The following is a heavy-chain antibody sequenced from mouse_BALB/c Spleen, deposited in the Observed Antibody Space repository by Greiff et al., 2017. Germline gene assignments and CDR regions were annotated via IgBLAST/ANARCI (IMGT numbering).Heavy chain of an antibody. D-gene: IGHD2-14*01. Sequence: VQLKESGPGLVQPSQSLSITCTVSGFSLTSYGVHWVRQSPGKGLEWLGVIWSGGSTDYNAAFISRLSISKDNSKSQVFFKMNSLQANDTAIYYCARGGYDEAMDYWGQGTSVTVSS. J-gene: IGHJ4*01. CDR3: ARGGYDEAMDY. CDR1: GFSLTSYG. CDR2: IWSGGST. V-gene: IGHV2-2*02.